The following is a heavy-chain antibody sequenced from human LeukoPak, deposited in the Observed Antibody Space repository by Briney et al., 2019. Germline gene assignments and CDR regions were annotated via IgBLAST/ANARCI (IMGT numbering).Heavy chain of an antibody. Sequence: GGSLRLSCAASGFTFSSYWMSWVRQAPGKGLEWVANMNQDGSEKYYVDSMKGRFTISRDNAKNSLYLQMNSLRAEDTAVYYCARDLHSGFHHYGMDVWGQGTTVTVSS. CDR2: MNQDGSEK. D-gene: IGHD5-12*01. V-gene: IGHV3-7*01. CDR3: ARDLHSGFHHYGMDV. CDR1: GFTFSSYW. J-gene: IGHJ6*02.